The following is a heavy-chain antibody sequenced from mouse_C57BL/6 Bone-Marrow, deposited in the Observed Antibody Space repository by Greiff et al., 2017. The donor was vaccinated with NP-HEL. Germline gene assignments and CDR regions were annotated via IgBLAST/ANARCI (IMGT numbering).Heavy chain of an antibody. Sequence: EVQLQQSGAELVRPGASVKLSCTASGFNIKDDYMHWVKQRPEQGLEWIGWIDPENGDTEYASKVQGKATITADTSSNTAYLQLSSLTSEDTAVYYCTTRGYDAMDYWGQGTSVTVSS. D-gene: IGHD3-3*01. CDR2: IDPENGDT. V-gene: IGHV14-4*01. CDR1: GFNIKDDY. CDR3: TTRGYDAMDY. J-gene: IGHJ4*01.